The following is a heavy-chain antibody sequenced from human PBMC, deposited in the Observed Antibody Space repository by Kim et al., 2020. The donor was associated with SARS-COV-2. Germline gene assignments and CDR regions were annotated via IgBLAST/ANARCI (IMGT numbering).Heavy chain of an antibody. CDR1: GGSFSGYY. V-gene: IGHV4-34*01. J-gene: IGHJ2*01. D-gene: IGHD6-13*01. CDR3: ARGEYSSSWYGPRRYF. CDR2: INHSGST. Sequence: SETLSLTCAVYGGSFSGYYWSWIRQPPGKGLEWIGEINHSGSTNYNPSLKSRVTISVDTSKNQFSLKLSSVTAADTAVYYCARGEYSSSWYGPRRYF.